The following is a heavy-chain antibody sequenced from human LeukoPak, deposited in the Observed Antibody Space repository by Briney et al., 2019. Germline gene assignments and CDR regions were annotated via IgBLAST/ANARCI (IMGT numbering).Heavy chain of an antibody. Sequence: GGSLRLSCAASGFTFSSYSMNWVRQAPGKGLEWVSCITRSSIYIYYADSVKGRFTISGDNAKNSLYLQMNSLRAEDTAVYYCARGRYDSSGSYSLFDYWGQGTLVTVSS. CDR1: GFTFSSYS. D-gene: IGHD3-22*01. CDR3: ARGRYDSSGSYSLFDY. V-gene: IGHV3-21*01. CDR2: ITRSSIYI. J-gene: IGHJ4*02.